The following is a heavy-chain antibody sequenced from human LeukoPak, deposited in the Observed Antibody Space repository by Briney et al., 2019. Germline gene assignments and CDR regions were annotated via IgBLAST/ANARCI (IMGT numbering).Heavy chain of an antibody. D-gene: IGHD3-10*01. CDR3: AKDPRTWFGELLSPSYFDY. CDR1: GFTFSSYA. Sequence: GGSLRLSCAASGFTFSSYATSWVRQAPGKGLEWVSGISGSGGSTYFADSVKGRFTVSRDNSKNTVYLQINSLRAEDTAVYYCAKDPRTWFGELLSPSYFDYWGLGTLVTVSS. J-gene: IGHJ4*02. V-gene: IGHV3-23*01. CDR2: ISGSGGST.